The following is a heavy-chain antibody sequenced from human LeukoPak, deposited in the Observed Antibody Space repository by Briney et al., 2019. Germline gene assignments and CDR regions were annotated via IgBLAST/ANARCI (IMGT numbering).Heavy chain of an antibody. CDR1: GFPLSSYA. D-gene: IGHD2-2*01. V-gene: IGHV3-23*01. CDR2: TSSSDAGT. J-gene: IGHJ4*02. CDR3: ASGRTDIVVVPATLRNYYFDY. Sequence: GGSLRLSCAASGFPLSSYAMSWVRQAPGKGLEWVSATSSSDAGTYYADSVRGRFTISRDNSKNTLYLQMNSLRLEDTAVYYCASGRTDIVVVPATLRNYYFDYWGQGTLVTVSS.